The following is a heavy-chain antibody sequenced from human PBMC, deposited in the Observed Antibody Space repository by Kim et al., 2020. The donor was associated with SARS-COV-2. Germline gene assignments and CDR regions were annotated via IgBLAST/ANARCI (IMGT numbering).Heavy chain of an antibody. CDR2: INGDGSTT. Sequence: GGSLRLSCAASGFNFNTYWIHWVRHVPGKGLVWVSRINGDGSTTHYAGSVKGRFTLSRDNAKNTLYLQMNSLRVEDTAVYYCTRGITGSWNSHFDLRGRGTLVTVSS. CDR1: GFNFNTYW. D-gene: IGHD2-15*01. J-gene: IGHJ2*01. CDR3: TRGITGSWNSHFDL. V-gene: IGHV3-74*01.